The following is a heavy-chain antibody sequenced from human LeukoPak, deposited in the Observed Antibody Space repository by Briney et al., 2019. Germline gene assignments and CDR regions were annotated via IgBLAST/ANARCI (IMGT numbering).Heavy chain of an antibody. Sequence: ASVKVSCKASGYTFTDYHMSWVRQAPGQGLEWMGWINPNSGDTNYAQQFQGRVTMTRDTSIGTAYMELSRLSSDDTAAYYCARVFLAAGFYYYYYMDIWGKGTTVTVSS. D-gene: IGHD6-13*01. CDR3: ARVFLAAGFYYYYYMDI. CDR1: GYTFTDYH. V-gene: IGHV1-2*02. CDR2: INPNSGDT. J-gene: IGHJ6*03.